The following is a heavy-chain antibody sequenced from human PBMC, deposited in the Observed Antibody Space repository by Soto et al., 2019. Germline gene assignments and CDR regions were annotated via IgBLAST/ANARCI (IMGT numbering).Heavy chain of an antibody. CDR2: INHSGST. Sequence: QVQLQQWGAGLLKPSATLSLTCAVYGGSFSGYYWSWIRQPPGKGLAWIGEINHSGSTNYNPSLKSRVTISVDTSKNQFYLKLSSVTAADTAVYYCARGRYYYYDSWGQGTLVTVSS. CDR3: ARGRYYYYDS. J-gene: IGHJ4*02. D-gene: IGHD3-22*01. CDR1: GGSFSGYY. V-gene: IGHV4-34*01.